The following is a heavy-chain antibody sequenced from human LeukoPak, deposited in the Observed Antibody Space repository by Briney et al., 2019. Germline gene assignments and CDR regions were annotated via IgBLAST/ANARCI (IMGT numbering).Heavy chain of an antibody. Sequence: GGSLRLSCAASGFTFSSYGMSWVRQAPGKGLEWVSAISGSGGSTYYADSVKGRFTISRDNSKNTLYLQMNSLRAEDTAVYYCAKVRDLGPWYYMDVWGKGTTVTISS. V-gene: IGHV3-23*01. J-gene: IGHJ6*03. CDR3: AKVRDLGPWYYMDV. CDR1: GFTFSSYG. CDR2: ISGSGGST.